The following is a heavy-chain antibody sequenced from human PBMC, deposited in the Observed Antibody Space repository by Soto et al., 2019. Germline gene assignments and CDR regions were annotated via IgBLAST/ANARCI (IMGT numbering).Heavy chain of an antibody. CDR2: IYYSGST. V-gene: IGHV4-59*08. CDR1: GGSISSYY. CDR3: ARRYSSAFDI. Sequence: PSEILSLTCTVSGGSISSYYWSWIRQPPGKGLEWIGYIYYSGSTNYNPSLKSRVTISVDTSKNQFSLKLSSVTAADTAVYYCARRYSSAFDIWGQGTMVTVS. J-gene: IGHJ3*02. D-gene: IGHD6-13*01.